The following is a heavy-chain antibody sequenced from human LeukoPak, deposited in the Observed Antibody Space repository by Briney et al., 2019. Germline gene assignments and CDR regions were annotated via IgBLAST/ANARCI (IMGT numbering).Heavy chain of an antibody. J-gene: IGHJ5*02. CDR3: ARVGLDIVVVPAASDNWFDP. V-gene: IGHV1-8*01. D-gene: IGHD2-2*03. Sequence: ASVKVSCKASGYTFTSYDIYWVRQATGQGLEWMGWMNPSSGNTGYAQKFQGRVTMTRNTSISTAYMELSSLRSEDTAVYYCARVGLDIVVVPAASDNWFDPWGQGTLVPVSS. CDR1: GYTFTSYD. CDR2: MNPSSGNT.